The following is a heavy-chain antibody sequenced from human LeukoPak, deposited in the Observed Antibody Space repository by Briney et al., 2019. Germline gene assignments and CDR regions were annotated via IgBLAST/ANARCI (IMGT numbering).Heavy chain of an antibody. CDR1: GVSFSGYY. V-gene: IGHV4-34*01. CDR2: INHSGST. Sequence: SETLSLTCAVYGVSFSGYYWSSIRQPPGKGLEWIGEINHSGSTNYNPSLKSRVTISVDTSNNQFSLKLSSVTAADTAVYYCARGPNRGSDYWGQGTLVTVSS. D-gene: IGHD2/OR15-2a*01. CDR3: ARGPNRGSDY. J-gene: IGHJ4*02.